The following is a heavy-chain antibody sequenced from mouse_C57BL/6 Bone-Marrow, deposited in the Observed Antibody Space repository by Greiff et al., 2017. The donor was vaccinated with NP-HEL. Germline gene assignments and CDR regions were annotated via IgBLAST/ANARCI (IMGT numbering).Heavy chain of an antibody. CDR1: GYTFTSYW. CDR3: ARSGSSTYYAMDY. V-gene: IGHV1-69*01. J-gene: IGHJ4*01. Sequence: VQLQQPGAELVMPGASVKLSCKASGYTFTSYWMHWVKQRPGQGLEWIGEIDPSDSYTNYNQKFKGKSTLTVDKSSSTAYMQLSSLTSEDSAVYYYARSGSSTYYAMDYWGQGTSVTVSS. D-gene: IGHD1-1*01. CDR2: IDPSDSYT.